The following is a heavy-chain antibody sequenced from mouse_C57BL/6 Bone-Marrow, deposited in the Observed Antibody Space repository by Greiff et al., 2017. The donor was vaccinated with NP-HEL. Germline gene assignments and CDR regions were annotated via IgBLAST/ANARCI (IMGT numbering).Heavy chain of an antibody. Sequence: EVQGVESGPELVKPGASVKIPCKASGYTFTDYNMDWVKQSHGKSLEWIGDINPNNGGTIYNQKFKGKATLTVDKSSSTAYMELPSLTSEDTAVYYCATWAWFAYWGQGTLVTVSA. CDR2: INPNNGGT. V-gene: IGHV1-18*01. J-gene: IGHJ3*01. CDR3: ATWAWFAY. CDR1: GYTFTDYN.